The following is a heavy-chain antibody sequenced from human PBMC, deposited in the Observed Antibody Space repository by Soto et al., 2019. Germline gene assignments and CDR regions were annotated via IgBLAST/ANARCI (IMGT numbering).Heavy chain of an antibody. D-gene: IGHD3-3*01. J-gene: IGHJ4*02. Sequence: QVQLVESGGGVVQPGRSLRLSCAASGFTFSSYAMHWVRQAPGKGLEWVAVISYDGTNKYYGDSVKGRFTISRDNSKNTLYLQMNSLRAEDTAVYYCARAIAIFAEVTPPDYWGQGTLVTVSS. CDR1: GFTFSSYA. CDR3: ARAIAIFAEVTPPDY. CDR2: ISYDGTNK. V-gene: IGHV3-33*05.